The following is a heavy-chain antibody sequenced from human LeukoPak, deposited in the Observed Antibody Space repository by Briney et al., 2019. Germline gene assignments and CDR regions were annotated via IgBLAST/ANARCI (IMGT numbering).Heavy chain of an antibody. V-gene: IGHV1-46*01. CDR1: GYTFISYY. CDR3: VRERQNTQAMAMGASWFDP. Sequence: GASVKVSCKASGYTFISYYMHWVRQAPGQGLEWMGIINPGAERTTYAQKFQGRVTMTRDTSTSTVYMEPSSLRSDDTAMYYCVRERQNTQAMAMGASWFDPWGQGTLVTVSS. J-gene: IGHJ5*02. D-gene: IGHD5-18*01. CDR2: INPGAERT.